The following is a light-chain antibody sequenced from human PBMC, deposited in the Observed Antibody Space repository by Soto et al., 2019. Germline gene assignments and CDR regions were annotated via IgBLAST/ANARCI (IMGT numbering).Light chain of an antibody. J-gene: IGKJ2*01. CDR2: AAS. CDR1: QDISTW. CDR3: QQANRFPRT. Sequence: DIQMPQSPSSVSASVGDRVTITCRASQDISTWLAWYQQKPGQVPKILIYAASSLQSGVPSRFSGSGSGTDFTLTISSLQPEDFANYYCQQANRFPRTFGQGTKLEIK. V-gene: IGKV1-12*01.